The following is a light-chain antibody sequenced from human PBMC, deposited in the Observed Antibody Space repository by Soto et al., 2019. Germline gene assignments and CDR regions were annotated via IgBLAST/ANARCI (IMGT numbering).Light chain of an antibody. CDR3: NSFTTSSTYV. Sequence: QSWLTQPGSVCGSPGQSITISCTGTSSDIGSYHRVSWYQQPPGTAPKLIIYEVNNRPSGVPDRFSGSKSGNTASLTISGLQAEDEADYYCNSFTTSSTYVFGTETKVTV. CDR2: EVN. V-gene: IGLV2-18*02. J-gene: IGLJ1*01. CDR1: SSDIGSYHR.